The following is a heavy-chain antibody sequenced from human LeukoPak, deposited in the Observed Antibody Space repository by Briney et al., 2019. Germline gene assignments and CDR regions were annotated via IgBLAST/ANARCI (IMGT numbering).Heavy chain of an antibody. CDR2: IYPGDSDT. Sequence: GESLKISCKGPGYTFSAHWIGWVRQMSGKGLEWMGIIYPGDSDTRYSPSFQGQVTISADKSFSTAYLQWSTLKASDTAIYYCVRRGSSGSPDYWGQGTLVTVSS. CDR1: GYTFSAHW. V-gene: IGHV5-51*01. CDR3: VRRGSSGSPDY. D-gene: IGHD1-26*01. J-gene: IGHJ4*02.